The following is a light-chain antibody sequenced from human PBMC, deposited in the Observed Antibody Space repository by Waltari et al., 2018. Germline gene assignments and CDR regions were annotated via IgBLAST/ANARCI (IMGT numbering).Light chain of an antibody. Sequence: DIVMTQSPDSLAVSLGERATINCKSSRSVLYTSHNKNYLAWYQQKPGQPPKLLIYWASTRGSGVPDRISGSGSGTDFTLTISSLQAEDVAVYYCHQYYSAPFTFGPGTTVDIK. CDR2: WAS. V-gene: IGKV4-1*01. CDR1: RSVLYTSHNKNY. CDR3: HQYYSAPFT. J-gene: IGKJ3*01.